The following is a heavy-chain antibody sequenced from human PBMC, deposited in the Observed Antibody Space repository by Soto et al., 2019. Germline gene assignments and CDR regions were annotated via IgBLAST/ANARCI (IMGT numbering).Heavy chain of an antibody. CDR1: GGSISGSY. V-gene: IGHV4-59*01. CDR3: ARHGGAHYDSSGYHYALDY. D-gene: IGHD3-22*01. Sequence: SETLSLTCTVSGGSISGSYWSWIRQTPGKVLEWVGYIHYSGSTNYNPSLKSRVTMSVDSAKNQFSLQLSSVTAADTAMYYCARHGGAHYDSSGYHYALDYWGQGTPVTVSS. J-gene: IGHJ4*02. CDR2: IHYSGST.